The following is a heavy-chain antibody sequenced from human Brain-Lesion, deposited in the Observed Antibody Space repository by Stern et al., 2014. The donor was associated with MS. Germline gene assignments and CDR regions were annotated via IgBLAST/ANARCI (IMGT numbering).Heavy chain of an antibody. CDR3: ATLSPGAGGNYYRHFDY. V-gene: IGHV1-24*01. J-gene: IGHJ4*02. D-gene: IGHD1-26*01. CDR2: FAPEDGET. CDR1: GYTLTDFS. Sequence: QVQLVQSGAEVKKPGASVKVSCKVSGYTLTDFSMHWVRQAPRKGLEWMGGFAPEDGETIYAQKFQGRVTMTEDTSTDTAYRELSSLSSEDTAVYYCATLSPGAGGNYYRHFDYWGQGTLVTVSS.